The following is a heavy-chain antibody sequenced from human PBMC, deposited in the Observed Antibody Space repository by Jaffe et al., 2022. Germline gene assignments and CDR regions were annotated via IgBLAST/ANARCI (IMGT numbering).Heavy chain of an antibody. CDR1: GFTFDDYT. V-gene: IGHV3-43*01. J-gene: IGHJ4*02. Sequence: EVQLVESGGVVVQPGGSLRLSCAASGFTFDDYTMHWVRQAPGKGLEWVSLISWDGGSTYYADSVKGRFTISRDNSKNSLYLQMNSLRTEDTALYYCAKDGGYGDAFTYPDYWGQGTLVTVSS. CDR3: AKDGGYGDAFTYPDY. CDR2: ISWDGGST. D-gene: IGHD4-17*01.